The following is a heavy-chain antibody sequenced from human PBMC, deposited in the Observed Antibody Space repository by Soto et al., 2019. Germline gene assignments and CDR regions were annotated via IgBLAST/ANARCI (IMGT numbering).Heavy chain of an antibody. CDR1: GYSFTSYR. Sequence: GESLKISCKGSGYSFTSYRIGWVRQMPGKGLEWMGIIYPGDSDTRYSPSFQGQVTISADKSISTAYLQWSSLKASDTAMYYCARLRRPVTPCMDVWGQGTTVTVSS. D-gene: IGHD4-4*01. CDR3: ARLRRPVTPCMDV. V-gene: IGHV5-51*01. J-gene: IGHJ6*02. CDR2: IYPGDSDT.